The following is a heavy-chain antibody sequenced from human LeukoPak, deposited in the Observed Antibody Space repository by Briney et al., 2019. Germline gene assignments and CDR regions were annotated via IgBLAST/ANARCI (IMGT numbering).Heavy chain of an antibody. CDR1: GYSISSGYY. CDR3: ARGHNDYGGAGAFDI. CDR2: IYHNGST. D-gene: IGHD4-23*01. Sequence: PSETLSLTCTVSGYSISSGYYWGWIRQPPGKGLEWIGSIYHNGSTYYNPSLKSRVTISVDTSKNQFSLRLSSVTAADTAVYYCARGHNDYGGAGAFDIWGQGTMVTVSS. V-gene: IGHV4-38-2*02. J-gene: IGHJ3*02.